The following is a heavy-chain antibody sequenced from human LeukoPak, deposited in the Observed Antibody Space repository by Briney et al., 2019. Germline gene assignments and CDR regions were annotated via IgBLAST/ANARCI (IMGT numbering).Heavy chain of an antibody. CDR1: GGSISSYY. D-gene: IGHD3-3*01. J-gene: IGHJ6*03. CDR2: IYYSGST. V-gene: IGHV4-59*01. Sequence: PSETLSLTCTVSGGSISSYYWSWIRQPPWKGLEWIGYIYYSGSTNYNPSLKSRVTISVDTSKNQFSLKLSSVTAADTAVYYCARYILYASDDRFWSGYDNYYYYYMDVWGKGTTVTVSS. CDR3: ARYILYASDDRFWSGYDNYYYYYMDV.